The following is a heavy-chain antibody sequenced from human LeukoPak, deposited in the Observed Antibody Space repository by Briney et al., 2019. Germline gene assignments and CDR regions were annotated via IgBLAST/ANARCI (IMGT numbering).Heavy chain of an antibody. CDR3: ASPSDYYDSKGAFDY. CDR2: INISGGST. V-gene: IGHV3-23*01. Sequence: PGGSLRLSCAASGFTFSNHAMSWVRQAPGKGLEWVSTINISGGSTFYADSVKGRFTISRDNSKNTLYLQMNSLRAEDTAVYYCASPSDYYDSKGAFDYWGQGTLVTVSS. CDR1: GFTFSNHA. D-gene: IGHD3-22*01. J-gene: IGHJ4*02.